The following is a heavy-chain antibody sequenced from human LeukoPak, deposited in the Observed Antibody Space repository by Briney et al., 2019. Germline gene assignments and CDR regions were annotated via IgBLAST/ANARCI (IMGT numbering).Heavy chain of an antibody. J-gene: IGHJ4*02. D-gene: IGHD6-13*01. Sequence: GGSLRLSCAASGFTFSSYAMSWVRQAPGKGLEWVSAISGDGGTTYSPDSLKGRFTISRDNSKNTLYLQMNSLTAEDTALYYCAKGSNWYSYYFGYWGQGTLVTVSS. V-gene: IGHV3-23*01. CDR2: ISGDGGTT. CDR1: GFTFSSYA. CDR3: AKGSNWYSYYFGY.